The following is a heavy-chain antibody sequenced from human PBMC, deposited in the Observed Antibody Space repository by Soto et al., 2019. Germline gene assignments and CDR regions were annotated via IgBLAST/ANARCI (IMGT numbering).Heavy chain of an antibody. CDR2: INHSGST. CDR1: GGSFSGYY. Sequence: SETLSLTCAVYGGSFSGYYWSLIRQPPGKGLEWIGEINHSGSTNYNPSLKSRVTISVDTSKNQFSLKLSSVTAADTAVYYCARGRGKQQLVRDRYYYYYGMDVWGQGTTVTVSS. V-gene: IGHV4-34*01. J-gene: IGHJ6*02. D-gene: IGHD6-13*01. CDR3: ARGRGKQQLVRDRYYYYYGMDV.